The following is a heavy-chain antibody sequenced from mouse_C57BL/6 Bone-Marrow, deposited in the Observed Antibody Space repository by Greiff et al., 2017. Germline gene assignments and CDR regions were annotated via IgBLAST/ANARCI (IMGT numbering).Heavy chain of an antibody. V-gene: IGHV2-6*01. CDR2: ICGVGST. D-gene: IGHD4-1*01. CDR1: GFSLTSYG. CDR3: ARRNWDERYFDV. Sequence: QVQLQQSGPDLVAPSHSLSITCTVSGFSLTSYGVDWVRQSPGKGLEWLGVICGVGSTNNNSALKSRLSISKDNSKSQVFLKMNSPQTDDTAMYYCARRNWDERYFDVWGTGTTVTVSS. J-gene: IGHJ1*03.